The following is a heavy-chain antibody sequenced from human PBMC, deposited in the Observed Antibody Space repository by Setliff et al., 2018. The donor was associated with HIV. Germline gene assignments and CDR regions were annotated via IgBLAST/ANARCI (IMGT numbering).Heavy chain of an antibody. CDR3: ARDRVGSRHDAFEI. V-gene: IGHV4-59*12. D-gene: IGHD1-26*01. CDR1: GDSFSNYY. Sequence: SETLSLTCTVSGDSFSNYYWSWVRQPPGKGLEWIGYVFYTGRATYNPSLKSRVSISVDRSTNRFSLKVSSVNAADTAVYYCARDRVGSRHDAFEIWGQGTMVTVSS. CDR2: VFYTGRA. J-gene: IGHJ3*02.